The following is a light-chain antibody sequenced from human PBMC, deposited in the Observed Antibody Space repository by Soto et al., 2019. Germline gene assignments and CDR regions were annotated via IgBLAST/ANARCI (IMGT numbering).Light chain of an antibody. CDR3: QQYHTLPIT. CDR1: QGVSRK. V-gene: IGKV3-15*01. CDR2: GAS. J-gene: IGKJ4*01. Sequence: DIVMTQSPATLSVAPGERVTFSCRASQGVSRKLAWYQHRPGQAPRLLISGASTGATGIPARFSGSGSGTEYTLTISSPQSEDCAIYYSQQYHTLPITFGGGTKVEIK.